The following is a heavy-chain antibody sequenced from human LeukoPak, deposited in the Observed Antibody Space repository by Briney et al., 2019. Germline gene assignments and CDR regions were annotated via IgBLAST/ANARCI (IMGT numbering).Heavy chain of an antibody. Sequence: PSETLSLTCAVYGGSFSGYYWSWIRQPPGKGLEWIGEINHSGSTNYNPSLKSRVTISVDTSKNQFSLKLRSVTAADTAVYYCARGGYYDSSGYYLEDAFDIWGQGTMVTVSS. V-gene: IGHV4-34*01. CDR2: INHSGST. J-gene: IGHJ3*02. CDR3: ARGGYYDSSGYYLEDAFDI. D-gene: IGHD3-22*01. CDR1: GGSFSGYY.